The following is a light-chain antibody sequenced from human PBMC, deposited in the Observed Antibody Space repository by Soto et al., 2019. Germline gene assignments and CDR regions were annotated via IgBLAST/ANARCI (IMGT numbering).Light chain of an antibody. CDR2: AAS. V-gene: IGKV3-15*01. Sequence: ETVMTQSPATLSVSPGERATLSCRASQSVGSNLAWYQQKPGQAPWLLIYAASTRATGVPARFSGSGSGTEFTLTISSLQSEDFAVYYCQQYYNWPLTFGGGTKVEIK. J-gene: IGKJ4*01. CDR3: QQYYNWPLT. CDR1: QSVGSN.